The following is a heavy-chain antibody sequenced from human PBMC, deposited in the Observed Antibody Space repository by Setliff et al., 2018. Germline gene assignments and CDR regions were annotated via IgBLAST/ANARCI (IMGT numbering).Heavy chain of an antibody. Sequence: GASVKVSCKAFGYTFTSYGFSWVRQAPGQGLEWMGWISVYNGKTKYAQKFQGRVTMTTDTSTRTAYMEVTSLRSDDTAVYYCATEKFPGDWGDYWGQGTLVTVSS. CDR3: ATEKFPGDWGDY. J-gene: IGHJ4*02. CDR2: ISVYNGKT. V-gene: IGHV1-18*01. CDR1: GYTFTSYG. D-gene: IGHD2-21*01.